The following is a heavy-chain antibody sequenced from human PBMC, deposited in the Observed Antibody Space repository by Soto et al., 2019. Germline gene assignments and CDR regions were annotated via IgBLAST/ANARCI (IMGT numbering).Heavy chain of an antibody. CDR1: GFTFSSYV. J-gene: IGHJ4*02. CDR2: ISSSGDST. Sequence: GGSLRLSCAASGFTFSSYVMTWVRQAPGKGLEWVSAISSSGDSTYFADSVKGRVTISRDNSRNTLYLQMSSLRAEDTAVYSCARAASGYRHFDYWGQGDLVTVSS. V-gene: IGHV3-23*01. D-gene: IGHD3-22*01. CDR3: ARAASGYRHFDY.